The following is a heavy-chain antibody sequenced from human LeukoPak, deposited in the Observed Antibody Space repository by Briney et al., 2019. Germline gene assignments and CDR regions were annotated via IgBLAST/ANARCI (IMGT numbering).Heavy chain of an antibody. CDR1: GFTFSSYA. J-gene: IGHJ6*02. Sequence: PGRSLRLSCAASGFTFSSYAMHWVRQAPGKGLEWVVVISYDGSNKYYADSVKGRFTISRDNSKNTLYLQMNSLRAEDTAVYYCARDAYYDFWSGPRHYYGMDVWGQGTTVTVSS. CDR2: ISYDGSNK. CDR3: ARDAYYDFWSGPRHYYGMDV. V-gene: IGHV3-30-3*01. D-gene: IGHD3-3*01.